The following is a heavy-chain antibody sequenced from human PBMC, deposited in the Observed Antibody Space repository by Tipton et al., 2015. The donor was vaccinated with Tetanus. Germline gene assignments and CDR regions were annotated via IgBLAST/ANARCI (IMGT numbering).Heavy chain of an antibody. CDR2: IYYSGST. D-gene: IGHD3-22*01. J-gene: IGHJ5*02. Sequence: TLSLTCTVSGGSISSGGYYWSWIRQHPGKGLEWIGYIYYSGSTYYNPSLKSRVTISVDTSKNQFSLKLSSVTAADTAGYYCARDSSGYYNWFDPWGQGTLVTVSS. V-gene: IGHV4-31*03. CDR1: GGSISSGGYY. CDR3: ARDSSGYYNWFDP.